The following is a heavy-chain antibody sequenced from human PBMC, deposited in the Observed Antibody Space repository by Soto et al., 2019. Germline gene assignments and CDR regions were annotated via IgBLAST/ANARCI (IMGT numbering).Heavy chain of an antibody. D-gene: IGHD4-17*01. V-gene: IGHV4-59*01. J-gene: IGHJ4*02. Sequence: ETLSLTCTVSGGSISSYYWSWIRQPPGKGLEWIGYIYYSGSTNYNPSLKSRVTISVDTSKNQFSLKLSSVTAADTAVYYCARRGTYGDYDAVDYWGQGTLVTVSS. CDR1: GGSISSYY. CDR3: ARRGTYGDYDAVDY. CDR2: IYYSGST.